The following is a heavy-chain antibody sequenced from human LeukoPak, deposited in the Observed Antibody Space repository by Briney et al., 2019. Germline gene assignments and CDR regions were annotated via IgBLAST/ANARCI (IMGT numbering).Heavy chain of an antibody. J-gene: IGHJ5*02. CDR3: ARRQVGWQWLVSWFDP. CDR2: INHSGST. D-gene: IGHD6-19*01. V-gene: IGHV4-34*01. Sequence: PSETLSLTCAVYGGSFSGYYWSWIRQPPGKGLEWIGEINHSGSTNYNPSLKSRVTISVDTSKNQFSLKLSSVTAADTAVYYCARRQVGWQWLVSWFDPWGQGTLVTVSS. CDR1: GGSFSGYY.